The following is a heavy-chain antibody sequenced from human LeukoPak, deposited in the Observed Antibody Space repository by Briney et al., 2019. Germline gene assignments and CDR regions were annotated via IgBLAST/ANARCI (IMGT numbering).Heavy chain of an antibody. J-gene: IGHJ4*02. V-gene: IGHV3-21*01. Sequence: GGSLRLSCAASGSTFSSYSMNWVRQAPGKGLEWVSSISSSSSYIYYADSVKGRFTISRDNAKNSLYLQMNSLRAEDTAVYYCARDAAKYCSSTSCYSAYWGQGTLVTVSS. CDR1: GSTFSSYS. D-gene: IGHD2-2*01. CDR3: ARDAAKYCSSTSCYSAY. CDR2: ISSSSSYI.